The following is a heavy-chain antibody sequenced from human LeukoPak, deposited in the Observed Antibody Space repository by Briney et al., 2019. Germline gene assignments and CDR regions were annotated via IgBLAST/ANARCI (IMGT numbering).Heavy chain of an antibody. CDR3: ARAFGDFWSGYYPSYYNYYMDV. D-gene: IGHD3-3*01. CDR1: GFTFSTYA. V-gene: IGHV3-23*01. J-gene: IGHJ6*03. Sequence: GGSLRLCCAASGFTFSTYAMSWVRQIPGKGLEWVSAISGSDDGTCYADSVKGRFTISRDNSRNTLYLQMNTLRAEDTAVYFCARAFGDFWSGYYPSYYNYYMDVWGKGTTVTVSS. CDR2: ISGSDDGT.